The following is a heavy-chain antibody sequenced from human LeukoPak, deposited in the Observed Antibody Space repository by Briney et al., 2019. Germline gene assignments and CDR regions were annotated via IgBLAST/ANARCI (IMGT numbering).Heavy chain of an antibody. Sequence: PGGSLRLSCAASGFTFSGSAMHWVRQAPGKGLEWVAVISYDGSNKYYADSVKGRFTISRDNSKNTLYLQMNSLRAEDTAVYYCAKEAGAYYYDSSGYHLGQHWGQGTLVTVSS. J-gene: IGHJ1*01. D-gene: IGHD3-22*01. CDR1: GFTFSGSA. CDR2: ISYDGSNK. V-gene: IGHV3-30*04. CDR3: AKEAGAYYYDSSGYHLGQH.